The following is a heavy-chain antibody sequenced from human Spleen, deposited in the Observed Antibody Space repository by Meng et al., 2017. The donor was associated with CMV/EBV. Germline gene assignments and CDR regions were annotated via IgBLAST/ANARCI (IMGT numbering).Heavy chain of an antibody. D-gene: IGHD3-9*01. J-gene: IGHJ6*02. CDR3: ARQPYDVLTTYYYYGMDV. V-gene: IGHV3-21*01. CDR2: ISSSSSYI. Sequence: GESLKISCAASGFTFSSYSMNWVRQAPGKGLEWVSSISSSSSYIYYADSVKGRFTISRDNAKNSLYLQMNSLRAEDTAVYYCARQPYDVLTTYYYYGMDVWGQGTTVTVSS. CDR1: GFTFSSYS.